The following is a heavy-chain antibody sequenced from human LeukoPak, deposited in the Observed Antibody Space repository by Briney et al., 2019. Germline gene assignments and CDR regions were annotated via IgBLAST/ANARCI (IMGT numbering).Heavy chain of an antibody. Sequence: PGRSLRLSCAASGFTFSSYAMHWVRQAPGKGLEWVAVISYDGSNKYYADSVKGRFTISRDNSKNTLYLQMNSLRAEDTAVYYCAKGRDYGGNLALFDYWGQGTLVTVSS. CDR2: ISYDGSNK. CDR3: AKGRDYGGNLALFDY. CDR1: GFTFSSYA. J-gene: IGHJ4*02. V-gene: IGHV3-30-3*01. D-gene: IGHD4-23*01.